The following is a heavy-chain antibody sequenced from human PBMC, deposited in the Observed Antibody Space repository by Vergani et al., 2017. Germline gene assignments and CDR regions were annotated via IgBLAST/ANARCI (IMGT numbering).Heavy chain of an antibody. J-gene: IGHJ2*01. CDR3: ARDDSSGYNSRYVDL. CDR1: AGSISSGGYY. V-gene: IGHV4-31*03. CDR2: IYYSGST. Sequence: QVQLQESGPGLVKPSQTLSLTCPVSAGSISSGGYYWSWIRQHPGKVPEWIGYIYYSGSTYYNPSLKSRVTISVDTSKNQFSLKLSSVTAADTAVYYCARDDSSGYNSRYVDLWGRGTLVTVSS. D-gene: IGHD3-22*01.